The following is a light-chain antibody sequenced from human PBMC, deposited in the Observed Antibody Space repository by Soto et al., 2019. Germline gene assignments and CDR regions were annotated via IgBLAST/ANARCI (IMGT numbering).Light chain of an antibody. CDR3: SSYTGYSTVV. Sequence: QSALTQPASVSGSPGQSITISYIGTSSDIGGYNYVSWYQQHPGKAPKLMIYEVSNRPSGVSNRFSGSRSGNTASLTISRLQAEDEADYYCSSYTGYSTVVFGGGTKLTVL. V-gene: IGLV2-14*01. CDR2: EVS. CDR1: SSDIGGYNY. J-gene: IGLJ2*01.